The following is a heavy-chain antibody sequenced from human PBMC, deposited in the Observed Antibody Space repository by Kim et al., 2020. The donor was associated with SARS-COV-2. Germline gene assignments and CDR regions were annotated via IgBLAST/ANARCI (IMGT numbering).Heavy chain of an antibody. CDR2: T. CDR3: ARLSMLVGVDY. V-gene: IGHV4-39*01. J-gene: IGHJ4*02. D-gene: IGHD3-22*01. Sequence: TYYNPSLKGRVTISVDTSKNQFSLKLSSVTAADTAVYYCARLSMLVGVDYWGQGTLVTVSS.